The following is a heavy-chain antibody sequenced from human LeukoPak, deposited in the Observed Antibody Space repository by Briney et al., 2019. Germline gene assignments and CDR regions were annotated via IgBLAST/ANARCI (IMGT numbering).Heavy chain of an antibody. CDR3: ARGRVVDY. Sequence: SETLSLTCAVYGGSFSGYYWSWIRQPPGKGLEWIGEINHSGSTNYNPSLKSRVTISVDTSKNQFSLKLSSVTAADTAVYYCARGRVVDYWGQGTLVTVSS. V-gene: IGHV4-34*01. CDR2: INHSGST. J-gene: IGHJ4*02. CDR1: GGSFSGYY.